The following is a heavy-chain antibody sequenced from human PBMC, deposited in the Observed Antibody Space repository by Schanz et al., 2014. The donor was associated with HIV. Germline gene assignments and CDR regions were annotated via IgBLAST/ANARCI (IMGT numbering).Heavy chain of an antibody. CDR3: AKVPVAHYYYGMDV. CDR1: GYTFTSYD. J-gene: IGHJ6*02. CDR2: MNPNSGNT. Sequence: QVQLVQSGAEVKKPGASVKVSCKASGYTFTSYDINWVRQATGQGLEWMGWMNPNSGNTGYAQKFQGRVTMTRNTSISTAYMELSSLRSEDTAVYYCAKVPVAHYYYGMDVWGQGTTVTVSS. V-gene: IGHV1-8*01.